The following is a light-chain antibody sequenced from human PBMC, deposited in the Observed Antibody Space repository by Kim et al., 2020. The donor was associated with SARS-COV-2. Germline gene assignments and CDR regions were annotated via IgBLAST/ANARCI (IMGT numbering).Light chain of an antibody. J-gene: IGKJ1*01. CDR2: KAS. V-gene: IGKV1-5*03. CDR1: QSIRSW. CDR3: QQYNSDLAT. Sequence: ASIGDRVTITCRASQSIRSWLAWYQQKPGKAPKLLIYKASNLESGVPSRFSGSGSGTEFTLTISSLQPDDSATYYCQQYNSDLATFGQGAKVDIK.